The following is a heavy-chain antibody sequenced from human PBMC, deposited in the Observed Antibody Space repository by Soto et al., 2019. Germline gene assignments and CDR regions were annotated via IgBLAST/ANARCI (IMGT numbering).Heavy chain of an antibody. CDR1: GGSFSSYA. D-gene: IGHD1-26*01. V-gene: IGHV1-69*05. Sequence: SVKVSCKASGGSFSSYAISWVRQAPGQGLEWMGGIVPVLGTSHSAQKFQGRVTFSTDDSTTTAYMELSSLRSEDTAVYYCARDSPGGGYYYGMDVWGQGXTVTVS. CDR2: IVPVLGTS. CDR3: ARDSPGGGYYYGMDV. J-gene: IGHJ6*02.